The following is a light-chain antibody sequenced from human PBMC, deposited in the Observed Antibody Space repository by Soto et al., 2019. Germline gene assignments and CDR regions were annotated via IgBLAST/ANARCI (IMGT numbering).Light chain of an antibody. Sequence: IQLTQSPSSLSASVGDGVTMTCRASLGISSAVAWYQQKPGKAPKLLVYSASTLQSGVPSRFSGSGSGTHFTLTISSLHPEDFATYYCQQLSYFPRGTFGQGTRLEV. CDR3: QQLSYFPRGT. CDR1: LGISSA. V-gene: IGKV1-9*01. J-gene: IGKJ5*01. CDR2: SAS.